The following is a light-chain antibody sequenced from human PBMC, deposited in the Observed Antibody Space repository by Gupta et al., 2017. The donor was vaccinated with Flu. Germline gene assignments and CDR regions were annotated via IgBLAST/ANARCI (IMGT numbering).Light chain of an antibody. CDR3: QSADSSGPYRVV. Sequence: YDLTQPPSVSVSPGQTARITCSGNLLTKQYTYWFQQKPGQAPVLFIYKDSERPSGMPERFSGSSSGATVTLTISGVQAEDEADYYCQSADSSGPYRVVFGGGTKLTVL. CDR2: KDS. V-gene: IGLV3-25*02. J-gene: IGLJ2*01. CDR1: LLTKQY.